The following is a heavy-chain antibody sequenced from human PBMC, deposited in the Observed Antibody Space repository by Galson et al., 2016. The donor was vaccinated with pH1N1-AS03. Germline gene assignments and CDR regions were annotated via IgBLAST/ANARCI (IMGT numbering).Heavy chain of an antibody. D-gene: IGHD4-17*01. J-gene: IGHJ4*02. CDR3: AQSDYGDYVDYFDY. V-gene: IGHV2-5*02. CDR2: IYWDDDK. CDR1: GFSLSTSGVG. Sequence: PALVKPTQTLTLTCTFSGFSLSTSGVGVGWIRQPPGKALEWLALIYWDDDKRYSPSLKSRLTITKDTSKNQVVLTMTNMDPVDTATYHCAQSDYGDYVDYFDYWGQGTLVTVSS.